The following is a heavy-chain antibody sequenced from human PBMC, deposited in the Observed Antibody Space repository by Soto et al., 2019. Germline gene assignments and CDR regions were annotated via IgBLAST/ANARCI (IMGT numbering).Heavy chain of an antibody. CDR3: AKDMGSAVAGISRY. V-gene: IGHV3-9*01. Sequence: EVQLVESGGGLVQPGRSLRLSCAASGFTFDDYAMHSVRQATGKGLEWVSGISWNSGSIGYADSVKGRFTISSDNAKHSLYLQMNSLRAEDTALYYCAKDMGSAVAGISRYWGQGTLVTVSS. CDR2: ISWNSGSI. D-gene: IGHD6-19*01. J-gene: IGHJ4*02. CDR1: GFTFDDYA.